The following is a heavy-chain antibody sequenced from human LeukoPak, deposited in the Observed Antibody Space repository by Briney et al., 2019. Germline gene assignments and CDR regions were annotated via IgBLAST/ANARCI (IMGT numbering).Heavy chain of an antibody. J-gene: IGHJ3*02. CDR2: ISGSGGST. CDR3: ARDTIAAAGSGAFDI. D-gene: IGHD6-13*01. Sequence: GGSLRLSCAASGFAFSSYAMSWVRQAPGKGLEWVSAISGSGGSTYYADSVKGRFTISRDNAKNSLYLQMNSLRAEDTAVYYCARDTIAAAGSGAFDIWGQGTMVTVSS. V-gene: IGHV3-23*01. CDR1: GFAFSSYA.